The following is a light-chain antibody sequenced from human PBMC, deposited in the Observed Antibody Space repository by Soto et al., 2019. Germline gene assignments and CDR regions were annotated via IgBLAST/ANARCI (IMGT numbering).Light chain of an antibody. V-gene: IGLV1-47*01. J-gene: IGLJ2*01. CDR2: RNN. CDR3: AAWDDSLSGPR. Sequence: QSVLTQPPSASVTPGQRVTISCSGSSSNIGSNYVYWYQQLPGTAPKLLIYRNNQRPSGVPDRFSGSKSGTSASLAISGLRSEDEADYYCAAWDDSLSGPRFGGGTKLTVL. CDR1: SSNIGSNY.